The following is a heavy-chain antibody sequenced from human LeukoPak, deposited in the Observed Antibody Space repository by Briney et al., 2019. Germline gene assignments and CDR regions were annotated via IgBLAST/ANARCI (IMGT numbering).Heavy chain of an antibody. CDR1: GGSFSGYY. J-gene: IGHJ5*02. CDR3: ARLRAPARKNNWFDP. D-gene: IGHD2-2*01. V-gene: IGHV4-34*01. CDR2: INHSGST. Sequence: SETLSLTCAVYGGSFSGYYWSWIRQPPGKGLEWIGEINHSGSTSYNPSLESRVTISVDTSKNQFSLKLSSVTAADTAVYYCARLRAPARKNNWFDPWGQGTLVTVSS.